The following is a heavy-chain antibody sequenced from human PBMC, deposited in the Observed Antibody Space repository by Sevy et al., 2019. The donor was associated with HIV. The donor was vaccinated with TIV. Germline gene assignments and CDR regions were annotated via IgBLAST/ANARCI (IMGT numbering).Heavy chain of an antibody. CDR3: GIDRRRGDGDPEMSVPFDH. J-gene: IGHJ5*02. D-gene: IGHD3-10*01. V-gene: IGHV3-23*01. CDR1: GFTLRDYA. CDR2: ISAGGGST. Sequence: GGSLRLSCAASGFTLRDYAMSWVRQAPGKGLEWVSGISAGGGSTHYSYSVKGRFTISRDTSKNTLYLQVNSLRVEDRAVYYCGIDRRRGDGDPEMSVPFDHGGQGPRVTVSS.